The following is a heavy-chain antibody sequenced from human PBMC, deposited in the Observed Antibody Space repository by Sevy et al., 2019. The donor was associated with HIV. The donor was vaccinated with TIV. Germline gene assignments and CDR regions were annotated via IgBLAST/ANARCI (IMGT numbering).Heavy chain of an antibody. CDR1: GYSISSGYY. CDR3: ASGISGYYYYYGMDV. Sequence: SETLSLTCTVSGYSISSGYYWGWIRQPPGKGLEWIGSIYHSGSTYYNPSLKSRVTISVDTSKNQFSLKLSSVTAADTAVYYCASGISGYYYYYGMDVWGQGTTVTVSS. J-gene: IGHJ6*02. CDR2: IYHSGST. D-gene: IGHD3-3*02. V-gene: IGHV4-38-2*02.